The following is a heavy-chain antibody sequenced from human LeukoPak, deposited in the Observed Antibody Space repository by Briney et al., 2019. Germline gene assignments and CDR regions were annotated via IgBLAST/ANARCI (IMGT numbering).Heavy chain of an antibody. CDR3: ARVSAAGTGPDS. J-gene: IGHJ4*02. Sequence: PSQTLSLTCTVSGGSISSYYWSWIRQPPGKGLEWIGYIYYSGSTNYNPSLKSRVTISLDTSKNQFSLKLNSVTAADTAVYYCARVSAAGTGPDSWGQGTLVTVSS. CDR1: GGSISSYY. V-gene: IGHV4-59*01. CDR2: IYYSGST. D-gene: IGHD6-13*01.